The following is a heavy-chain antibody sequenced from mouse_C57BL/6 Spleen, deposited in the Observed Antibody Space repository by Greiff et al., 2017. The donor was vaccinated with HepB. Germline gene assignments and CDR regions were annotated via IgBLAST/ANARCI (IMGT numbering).Heavy chain of an antibody. J-gene: IGHJ1*03. CDR2: INPGSGGT. D-gene: IGHD2-3*01. V-gene: IGHV1-54*01. Sequence: VQLQQSGAELVRPGTSVKVSCKASGYAFTNYLIEWVKQRPGQGLEWIGVINPGSGGTNYNEKFKGKATLTADKSSSTAYMQLSSLTSEDSAVYFCARSRGLLWYFDVWGTGTTVTVSS. CDR1: GYAFTNYL. CDR3: ARSRGLLWYFDV.